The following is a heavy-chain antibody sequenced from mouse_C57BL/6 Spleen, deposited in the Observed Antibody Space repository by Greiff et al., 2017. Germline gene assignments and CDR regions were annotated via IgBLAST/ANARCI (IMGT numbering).Heavy chain of an antibody. CDR1: GFTFSDAW. J-gene: IGHJ2*01. CDR2: IRNKANNHAT. D-gene: IGHD1-1*01. V-gene: IGHV6-6*01. CDR3: TRRTTVVDFDY. Sequence: EVKLQESGGGLVQPGGSMKLSCAASGFTFSDAWMDWVRQSPEKGLEWVAEIRNKANNHATYYAESVKGRFTISRDDSKSSVYLQMNSLRAEDTGIYYCTRRTTVVDFDYWGQGTTLTVSS.